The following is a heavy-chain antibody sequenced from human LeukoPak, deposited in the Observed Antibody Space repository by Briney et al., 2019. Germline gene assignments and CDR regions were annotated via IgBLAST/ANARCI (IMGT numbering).Heavy chain of an antibody. D-gene: IGHD6-6*01. V-gene: IGHV3-21*03. CDR1: GFTFSSDT. Sequence: PGGSLRLSCAGPGFTFSSDTMNWVRQAPGKGLEWVSSISSRSAYTYYADSVRGRFTISRDNAKNSLYLQMNSLRAEDTAVYYCARDWSYGSSSFNPFDYWGQGTLVTVSS. CDR2: ISSRSAYT. CDR3: ARDWSYGSSSFNPFDY. J-gene: IGHJ4*02.